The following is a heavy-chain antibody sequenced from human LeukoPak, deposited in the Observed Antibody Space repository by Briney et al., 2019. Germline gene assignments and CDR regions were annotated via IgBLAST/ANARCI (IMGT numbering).Heavy chain of an antibody. CDR2: INAGNGNT. Sequence: ASVKVSCKASGGTFSSYAMHWVRQAPGQRLEWMGWINAGNGNTKYSQKFQGRVTITRDTSASTAYMELSSLRSEDTAVYYCASPYCSSTSCLYYYYGMDVWGQGTTVTVSS. J-gene: IGHJ6*02. D-gene: IGHD2-2*01. V-gene: IGHV1-3*01. CDR3: ASPYCSSTSCLYYYYGMDV. CDR1: GGTFSSYA.